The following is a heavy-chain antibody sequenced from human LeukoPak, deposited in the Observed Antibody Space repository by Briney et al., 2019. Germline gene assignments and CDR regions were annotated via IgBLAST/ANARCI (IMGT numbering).Heavy chain of an antibody. CDR1: GYTFTSYG. V-gene: IGHV1-18*01. CDR2: ISAYNGNT. CDR3: ARVYQGGSYDFWSGRHYYYMDV. D-gene: IGHD3-3*01. Sequence: GASVKVSCKASGYTFTSYGISWVRQAPGQGLEWMGWISAYNGNTNYAQKLQGRVTMTTDTSTSTAYMELWSLRSDDTAVYYCARVYQGGSYDFWSGRHYYYMDVWGKGTTVTVSS. J-gene: IGHJ6*03.